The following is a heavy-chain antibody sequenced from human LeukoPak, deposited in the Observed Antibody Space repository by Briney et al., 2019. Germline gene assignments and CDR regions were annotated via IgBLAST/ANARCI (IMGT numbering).Heavy chain of an antibody. D-gene: IGHD4-11*01. Sequence: GGSLRLSCAASGFTFSSYTTTWVRQAPGKGLEWVSSISTSSSYMYYGDSVKGRFTISRDNAKNSLYLQMSSLRAEDTAVYYCARDLEDYNNYGEMGFWGQGTLVTVSS. V-gene: IGHV3-21*01. CDR2: ISTSSSYM. CDR1: GFTFSSYT. CDR3: ARDLEDYNNYGEMGF. J-gene: IGHJ4*02.